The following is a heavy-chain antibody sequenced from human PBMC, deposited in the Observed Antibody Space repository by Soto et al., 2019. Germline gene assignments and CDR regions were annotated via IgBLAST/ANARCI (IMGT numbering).Heavy chain of an antibody. V-gene: IGHV4-34*01. J-gene: IGHJ6*02. D-gene: IGHD2-2*01. CDR3: ARGMYCSSTICYWGMDV. CDR2: INHSGST. Sequence: QVQLQQWGAGLLKPSKTLSLTCAVYGASFSGYYWSWIRQPPGKGLEWIGEINHSGSTNYNPALQSRDTISVDTSKNQFSLKLSSVTAADTAVYYCARGMYCSSTICYWGMDVWGQGTTVTASS. CDR1: GASFSGYY.